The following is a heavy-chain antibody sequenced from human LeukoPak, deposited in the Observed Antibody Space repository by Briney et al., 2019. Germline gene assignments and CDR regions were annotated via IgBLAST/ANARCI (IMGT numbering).Heavy chain of an antibody. CDR1: GFTFDDYA. V-gene: IGHV3-9*01. CDR3: AKDTSRGYSYDYFDY. CDR2: ISWNSGSI. D-gene: IGHD5-18*01. Sequence: PGRSPRLSCAASGFTFDDYAMHWVRQAPGKGLEWVSGISWNSGSIGYADSVKGRLTISRDNAKNSLYLQMNSLRAEDTALYYCAKDTSRGYSYDYFDYWGQGTLVTVSS. J-gene: IGHJ4*02.